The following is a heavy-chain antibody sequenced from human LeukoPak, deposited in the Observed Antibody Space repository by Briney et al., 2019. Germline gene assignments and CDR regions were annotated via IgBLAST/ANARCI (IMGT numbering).Heavy chain of an antibody. Sequence: PGGSLRLSCAASGFIFSGYCMHWVRQVPGKGLEWISRIFGDGTIINYADSVKGRFTISRDNAKNSLYLQMNSLRAEDTAVYYCARTAYYDFWSGYKAFDIWGQGTMVTVSS. V-gene: IGHV3-74*01. CDR2: IFGDGTII. J-gene: IGHJ3*02. CDR3: ARTAYYDFWSGYKAFDI. CDR1: GFIFSGYC. D-gene: IGHD3-3*01.